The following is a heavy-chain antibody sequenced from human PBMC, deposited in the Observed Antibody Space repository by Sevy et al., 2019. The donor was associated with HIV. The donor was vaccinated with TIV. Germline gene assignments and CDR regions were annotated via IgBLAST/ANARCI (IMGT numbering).Heavy chain of an antibody. J-gene: IGHJ5*02. Sequence: GGSLRLSCAASGFPFGSYAMSWVRQAPGKGLEWVSTISGTGGSAYYADSVKGRFTISRDNSKNTLFLQMHSLRAEDTAVYYCAKGLRGTTTNDWSDPWGQGTLVTVSS. V-gene: IGHV3-23*01. CDR1: GFPFGSYA. CDR3: AKGLRGTTTNDWSDP. D-gene: IGHD4-17*01. CDR2: ISGTGGSA.